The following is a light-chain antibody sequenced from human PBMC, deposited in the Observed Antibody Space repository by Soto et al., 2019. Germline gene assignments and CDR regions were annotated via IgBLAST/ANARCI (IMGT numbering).Light chain of an antibody. CDR1: QSMSSW. J-gene: IGKJ2*01. Sequence: DIQMTQSPSTLSASVGDRVTITCRASQSMSSWLAWYQQKPGKAPKLLIYKASSLESGVPSRFSGSGSGAEFTLTISSLQPDDFATYYCQQYSTSWRTFGQGTKLEI. CDR3: QQYSTSWRT. V-gene: IGKV1-5*03. CDR2: KAS.